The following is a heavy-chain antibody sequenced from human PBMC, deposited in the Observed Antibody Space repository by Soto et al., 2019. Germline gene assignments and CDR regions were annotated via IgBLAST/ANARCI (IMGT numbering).Heavy chain of an antibody. CDR2: IIPIFGTT. Sequence: ASVKVACKASGGTISSHAVSWVRQDTRQGLEWMGGIIPIFGTTNYAQKFQGRVTITADESTSTVYMELTSLRSEDTAVYYCARDNCSGGPCYPYYYYVMDVWGQGTTVTVSS. CDR1: GGTISSHA. D-gene: IGHD2-15*01. CDR3: ARDNCSGGPCYPYYYYVMDV. V-gene: IGHV1-69*13. J-gene: IGHJ6*02.